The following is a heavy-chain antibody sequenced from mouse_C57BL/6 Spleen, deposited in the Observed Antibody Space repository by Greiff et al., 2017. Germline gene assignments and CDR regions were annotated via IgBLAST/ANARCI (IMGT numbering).Heavy chain of an antibody. CDR3: AREGMGYDDYYAMDY. Sequence: EVHLVESEGGLVQPGSSMKLSCTASGFTFSDYYMAWVRQVPEKGLEWVANINYDGSSTYYLDSLKSRFIISRDNAKNILYLQMSSLKSEDTATYYCAREGMGYDDYYAMDYWGQGTSVTVSS. J-gene: IGHJ4*01. CDR2: INYDGSST. CDR1: GFTFSDYY. D-gene: IGHD2-2*01. V-gene: IGHV5-16*01.